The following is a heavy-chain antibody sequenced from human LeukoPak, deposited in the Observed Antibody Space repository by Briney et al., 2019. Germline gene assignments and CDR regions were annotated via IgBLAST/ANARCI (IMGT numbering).Heavy chain of an antibody. J-gene: IGHJ4*02. CDR1: GFTFSSYS. CDR2: ISSSSSYI. V-gene: IGHV3-21*01. CDR3: AREGYSYGYRGGFDY. Sequence: GGSLRLSCAASGFTFSSYSMNWVRQAPGKGLEWVSSISSSSSYIYYADSVKGRFTISRDNAKNSLYLQMNSLRAEDTAVYYCAREGYSYGYRGGFDYWGQGTLVTVSS. D-gene: IGHD5-18*01.